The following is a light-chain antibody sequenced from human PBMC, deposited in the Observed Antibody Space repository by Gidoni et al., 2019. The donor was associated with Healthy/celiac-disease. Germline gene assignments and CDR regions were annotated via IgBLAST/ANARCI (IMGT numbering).Light chain of an antibody. CDR1: QSISHY. Sequence: DLQMTQSPSSLSASVGDRVTITCRASQSISHYLNWYQQKPGKAPKLLIYAASSLESGVPSRFSGSGSGTDFTLTISNLQPEDFATYYCQQSYSTPLTFGGGTKVEIK. CDR3: QQSYSTPLT. J-gene: IGKJ4*01. V-gene: IGKV1-39*01. CDR2: AAS.